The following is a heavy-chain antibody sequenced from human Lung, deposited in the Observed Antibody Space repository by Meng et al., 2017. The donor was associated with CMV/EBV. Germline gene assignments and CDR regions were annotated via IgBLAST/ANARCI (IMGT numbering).Heavy chain of an antibody. V-gene: IGHV4-39*07. CDR1: GGSISSSSYY. CDR3: AREGGASWFDY. Sequence: LXXTVSGGSISSSSYYWGWIRQPPGKGLEWIGSIYYNGNTYYNPSLKSRITISIDTSKNEFSLKVKSVTAADTAVYYFAREGGASWFDYWGQGALVTVSS. CDR2: IYYNGNT. J-gene: IGHJ4*02. D-gene: IGHD3-16*01.